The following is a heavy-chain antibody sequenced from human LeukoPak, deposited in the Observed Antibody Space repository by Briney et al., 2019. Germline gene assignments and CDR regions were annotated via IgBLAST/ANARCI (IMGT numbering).Heavy chain of an antibody. J-gene: IGHJ4*02. D-gene: IGHD5-18*01. V-gene: IGHV4-4*07. Sequence: SETLSLTCTVSGGSISGYYWNWIRQPAGKGLEWIGRFYTSGSTNYNPSLKSRVTMSVDTSKNQFSLKLSSVTAADTAVYYCVSSRGYSYGYFDYWGQGTLVTVSS. CDR3: VSSRGYSYGYFDY. CDR1: GGSISGYY. CDR2: FYTSGST.